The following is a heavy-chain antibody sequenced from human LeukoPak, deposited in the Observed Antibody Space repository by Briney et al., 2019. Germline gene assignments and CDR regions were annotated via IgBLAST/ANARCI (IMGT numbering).Heavy chain of an antibody. CDR1: GGSISSGDYY. CDR3: ARTWVHYDYVWGSYRPNYFDY. CDR2: IYYSGST. J-gene: IGHJ4*02. Sequence: PSETLSLTCTVSGGSISSGDYYWSWIRQPPGTGLEWIGYIYYSGSTYYNPSLKSRVTISVDTSKNQFSLKLSSVTAADTAVYYCARTWVHYDYVWGSYRPNYFDYWGQGTLVTVSS. V-gene: IGHV4-30-4*01. D-gene: IGHD3-16*02.